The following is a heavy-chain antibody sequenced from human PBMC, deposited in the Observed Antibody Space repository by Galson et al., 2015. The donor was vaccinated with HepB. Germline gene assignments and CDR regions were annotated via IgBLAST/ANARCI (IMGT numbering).Heavy chain of an antibody. D-gene: IGHD6-13*01. Sequence: ETLSLTCAVYGGSFSGYYWSWIRQPPGKGLEWIGEINHSGSTNYNPSLKSRVTVSVDTSKNQFSLKLSSVTAADTAVYYCARGGRVAAAGRDLKYWGQGTLVTVSS. V-gene: IGHV4-34*01. CDR1: GGSFSGYY. CDR2: INHSGST. CDR3: ARGGRVAAAGRDLKY. J-gene: IGHJ4*02.